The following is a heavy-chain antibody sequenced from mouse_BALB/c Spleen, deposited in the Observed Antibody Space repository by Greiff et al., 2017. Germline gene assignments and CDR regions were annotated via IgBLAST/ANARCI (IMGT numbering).Heavy chain of an antibody. J-gene: IGHJ3*01. V-gene: IGHV4-1*02. CDR3: ASPYDYDAGFAY. Sequence: EVKLMESGGGLVQPGGSLKLSCAASGFDFSRYWMSWVRQAPGKGLEWIGEINPDSSTINYTPSLKDKFIISRDNAKNTLYLQMSKVRSEDTALYYCASPYDYDAGFAYWGQGTLVTVSA. D-gene: IGHD2-4*01. CDR2: INPDSSTI. CDR1: GFDFSRYW.